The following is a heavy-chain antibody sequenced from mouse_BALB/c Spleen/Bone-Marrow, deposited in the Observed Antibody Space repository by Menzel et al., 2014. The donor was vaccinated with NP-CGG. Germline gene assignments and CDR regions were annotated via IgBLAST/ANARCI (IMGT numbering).Heavy chain of an antibody. J-gene: IGHJ3*01. CDR3: VRGKNLYGTPLAY. CDR1: GFSLTSYD. V-gene: IGHV2-9-2*01. Sequence: VQLVESGPGLVAPSQSLSITCTVSGFSLTSYDMNWVRQPPGKGQEWLGVIWTGGGTDYNSAFMSRLSISKDNSKSQVFLKMNSLQTDDTAIYYCVRGKNLYGTPLAYWGQGTLVTVSA. D-gene: IGHD1-1*01. CDR2: IWTGGGT.